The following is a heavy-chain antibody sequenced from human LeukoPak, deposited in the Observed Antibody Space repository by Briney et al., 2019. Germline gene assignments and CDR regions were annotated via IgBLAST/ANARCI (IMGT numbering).Heavy chain of an antibody. CDR1: GGPISNTNW. J-gene: IGHJ4*02. Sequence: SGTLSLTCGVSGGPISNTNWWSWVRQPPGQGLEWIGEISLSGLTNYNPSLKGRVTVSLDKSKNHLSLNLTSVTAADTAVYYCSRENGAFSPFGYWGQGTLVTVPS. V-gene: IGHV4-4*02. CDR3: SRENGAFSPFGY. CDR2: ISLSGLT. D-gene: IGHD2-8*01.